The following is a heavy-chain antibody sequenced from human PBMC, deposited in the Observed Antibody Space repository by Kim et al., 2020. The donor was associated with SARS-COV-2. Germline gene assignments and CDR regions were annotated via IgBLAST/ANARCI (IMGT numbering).Heavy chain of an antibody. CDR2: IWYDGSNK. V-gene: IGHV3-33*06. CDR1: GFTFSSYA. Sequence: GGSLRLSCAASGFTFSSYAMHWVRQAPGKGLEWVAVIWYDGSNKYYADSVKGRFTISRDNSKNTLYLQMNSLRAEDTAVYYCAKGHDFWSGYYFDYWGQGTLVTVSS. CDR3: AKGHDFWSGYYFDY. J-gene: IGHJ4*02. D-gene: IGHD3-3*01.